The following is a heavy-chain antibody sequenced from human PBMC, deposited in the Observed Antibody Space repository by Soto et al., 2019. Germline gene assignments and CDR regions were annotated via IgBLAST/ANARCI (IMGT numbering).Heavy chain of an antibody. D-gene: IGHD3-16*01. J-gene: IGHJ4*02. V-gene: IGHV3-66*01. Sequence: EVQLVESGGGLVQPGGSLRLSCAASGFTGSTKYMSWVRQAPGKGLEWVSVIYSGGSTVYADSVRGRFTISRDNSKNTVNLQSNSLRAEDTAVQYWARDHWAADYWGQGNLVTVSS. CDR1: GFTGSTKY. CDR2: IYSGGST. CDR3: ARDHWAADY.